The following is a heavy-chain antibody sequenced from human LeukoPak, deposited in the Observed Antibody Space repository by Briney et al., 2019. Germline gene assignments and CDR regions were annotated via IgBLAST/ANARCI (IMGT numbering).Heavy chain of an antibody. V-gene: IGHV4-38-2*02. D-gene: IGHD5/OR15-5a*01. CDR3: ARIQSTRGYYYYYMDV. CDR1: GYSISSGYY. Sequence: SETLSLTCTVSGYSISSGYYWGWIRQPPGKGLEWIESIYHSGSTYYNPSLKSRVTISVDTSKNQFSLKLSSVTAADTAVYYCARIQSTRGYYYYYMDVWGKGTTVTVSS. J-gene: IGHJ6*03. CDR2: IYHSGST.